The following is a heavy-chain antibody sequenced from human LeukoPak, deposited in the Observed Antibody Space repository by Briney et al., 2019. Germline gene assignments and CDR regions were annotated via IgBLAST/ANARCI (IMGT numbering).Heavy chain of an antibody. CDR1: GFTFSSYG. V-gene: IGHV3-33*06. CDR3: AKYKGRAYDY. J-gene: IGHJ4*02. CDR2: IWYDGSNK. D-gene: IGHD1-1*01. Sequence: PGGSLRLSCAASGFTFSSYGMHWVRQAPGKGLEWVAVIWYDGSNKYYADSVKGRFTISRDNSKNTLYLQMNSLRAEDTAVYFCAKYKGRAYDYWGQGIQVTVSS.